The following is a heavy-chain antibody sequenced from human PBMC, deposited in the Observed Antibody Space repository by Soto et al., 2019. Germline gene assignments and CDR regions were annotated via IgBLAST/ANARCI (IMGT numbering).Heavy chain of an antibody. CDR1: GFTFSSYG. V-gene: IGHV3-30*18. CDR3: ANPREGLRYGMDV. J-gene: IGHJ6*02. CDR2: ISYDGSNK. Sequence: GGSLRLSCAASGFTFSSYGMHWVRQAPGKGLEWVAVISYDGSNKYYADSVKGRFTISRDNSKNTLYLQMNSLRAEDTAVYYCANPREGLRYGMDVWGQGTTVTVSS.